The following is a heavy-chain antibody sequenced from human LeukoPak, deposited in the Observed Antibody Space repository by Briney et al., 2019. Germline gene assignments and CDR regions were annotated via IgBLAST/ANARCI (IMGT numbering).Heavy chain of an antibody. V-gene: IGHV4-4*07. CDR3: AGGHSGSSAKILYYYYMDV. CDR1: GGSINSDF. CDR2: VYTNGGT. D-gene: IGHD1-26*01. Sequence: TSETLSLTCVVSGGSINSDFWSWIRQHAGKGLEWIGRVYTNGGTNYNPSLKSRDTISIDTAKNQFSLRVRSVTAADTAIYYCAGGHSGSSAKILYYYYMDVWGKGTTVTVSS. J-gene: IGHJ6*03.